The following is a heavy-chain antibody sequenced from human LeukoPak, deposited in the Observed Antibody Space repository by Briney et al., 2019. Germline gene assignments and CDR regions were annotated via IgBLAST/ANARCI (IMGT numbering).Heavy chain of an antibody. CDR2: ISSSGNTT. J-gene: IGHJ4*02. Sequence: GGSLRLSCAASGFTFSDYYMSWIRQAPGKGLECVSYISSSGNTTYHADSVKGRFTISRDNAKNSLYLQMNSLRAEDTAVYYCARGGYYGSGSYCYFDYWGQGTLVTVSS. D-gene: IGHD3-10*01. CDR1: GFTFSDYY. CDR3: ARGGYYGSGSYCYFDY. V-gene: IGHV3-11*04.